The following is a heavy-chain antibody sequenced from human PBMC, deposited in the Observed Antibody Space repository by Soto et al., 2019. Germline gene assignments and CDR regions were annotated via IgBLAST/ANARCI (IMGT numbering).Heavy chain of an antibody. CDR2: IYPGDSDT. D-gene: IGHD3-22*01. J-gene: IGHJ4*02. CDR3: ARNYIHYYDSSAPPDY. CDR1: GYSFTSYW. Sequence: PGESLKISCKGSGYSFTSYWIGWVRQMPGKGLEWMGIIYPGDSDTRYSTSLKTRLTISKDTSKNQVVLTMTNMDPVDTATYYCARNYIHYYDSSAPPDYWGQGTLVTVSS. V-gene: IGHV5-51*01.